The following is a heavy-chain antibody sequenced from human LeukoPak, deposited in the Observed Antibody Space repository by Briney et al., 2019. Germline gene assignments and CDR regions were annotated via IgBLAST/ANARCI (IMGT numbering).Heavy chain of an antibody. Sequence: SETLSLTCTVSGYSISSGYYWGWIRQPPGKGLEWIGSIYHRGSTNYNPSLKSRVTISVDTSKNQFSLKLGSVTAADTAVYYCARVSWFPGTSYYYMDVWGKGTTVTVSS. CDR3: ARVSWFPGTSYYYMDV. J-gene: IGHJ6*03. V-gene: IGHV4-38-2*02. D-gene: IGHD1-1*01. CDR1: GYSISSGYY. CDR2: IYHRGST.